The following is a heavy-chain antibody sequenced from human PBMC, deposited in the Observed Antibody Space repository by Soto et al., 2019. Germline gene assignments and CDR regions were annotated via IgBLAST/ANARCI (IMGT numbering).Heavy chain of an antibody. D-gene: IGHD3-10*01. CDR1: GGSISSDY. CDR2: IYYSGST. Sequence: PSETLSLTCTVSGGSISSDYWSWIRQPPGKGLEWIGYIYYSGSTNYNPSLKSRVTISVDTSKNQFSLKLSSVTAADTAVYYCARETITGFWFDPWGQGTLVTVSS. V-gene: IGHV4-59*01. J-gene: IGHJ5*02. CDR3: ARETITGFWFDP.